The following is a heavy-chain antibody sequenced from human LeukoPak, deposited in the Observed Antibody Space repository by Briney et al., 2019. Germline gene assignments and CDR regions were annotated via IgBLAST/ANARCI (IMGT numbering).Heavy chain of an antibody. Sequence: SETLSLTCTLSGGSISSYYWSWIRQPPGKGLEWIGYIYYSGSTNYNPSLKSRVTISVDTSKNQFSLKLSSVTAADTAVYYCARTTEAHSWRTRYYDYYMDVWGKGTTVTVSS. CDR1: GGSISSYY. CDR2: IYYSGST. V-gene: IGHV4-59*01. CDR3: ARTTEAHSWRTRYYDYYMDV. J-gene: IGHJ6*03. D-gene: IGHD6-13*01.